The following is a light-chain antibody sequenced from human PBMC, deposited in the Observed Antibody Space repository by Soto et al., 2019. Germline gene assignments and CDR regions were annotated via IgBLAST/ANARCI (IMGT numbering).Light chain of an antibody. CDR1: GSNIGAGYD. CDR2: DNN. CDR3: QSFDSSLNGWV. J-gene: IGLJ3*02. Sequence: QSVLTQPPSVSGAPGQRVTISCTGSGSNIGAGYDVHWYQQIPGTAPKLLIFDNNNRPSGVPDRFSGSKSATSASLAITVLQAEDEADYYCQSFDSSLNGWVFGGGTKLTVL. V-gene: IGLV1-40*01.